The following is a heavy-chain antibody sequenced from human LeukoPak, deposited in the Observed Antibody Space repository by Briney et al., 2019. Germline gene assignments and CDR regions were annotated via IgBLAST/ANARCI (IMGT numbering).Heavy chain of an antibody. J-gene: IGHJ4*02. CDR2: IYYSGST. Sequence: PSETLSLTCTVSGGSISSYYWSWIRQPPGKGLEWIGYIYYSGSTNYNPSLKSRVTISVDTSKNQFSLKLSSVTAADTAVYYCARTVGATTYFDYWGQGTLVTVPS. V-gene: IGHV4-59*12. D-gene: IGHD1-26*01. CDR1: GGSISSYY. CDR3: ARTVGATTYFDY.